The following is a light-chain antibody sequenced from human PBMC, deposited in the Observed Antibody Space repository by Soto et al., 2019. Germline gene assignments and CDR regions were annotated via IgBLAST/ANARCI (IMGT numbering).Light chain of an antibody. V-gene: IGKV1-5*03. CDR3: QHYNSYSEA. J-gene: IGKJ1*01. CDR2: KAS. Sequence: DIQMTQSPSSLSASVGDRVTLTSRASQGISNYLAWYQQKPGKVPKLLIYKASTLKSGVPSRFSGSGSGTEFTLTISSLQPDDFATYYCQHYNSYSEACGQGTKV. CDR1: QGISNY.